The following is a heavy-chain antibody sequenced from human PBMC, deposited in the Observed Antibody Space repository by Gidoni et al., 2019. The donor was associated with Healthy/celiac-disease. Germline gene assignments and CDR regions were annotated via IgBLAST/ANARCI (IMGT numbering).Heavy chain of an antibody. CDR2: INHSVST. Sequence: QVQLQQWGAGLLKPSETLSLTCAVYGGSFSGYYWSWIRQPPGTGLEWIGEINHSVSTNYNPPLKSRVTISVDTSKNQFSLKLSAVTAADTAVYCCARGSRGYDSSGYYYWGQGTLVTVSS. V-gene: IGHV4-34*01. CDR1: GGSFSGYY. D-gene: IGHD3-22*01. J-gene: IGHJ4*02. CDR3: ARGSRGYDSSGYYY.